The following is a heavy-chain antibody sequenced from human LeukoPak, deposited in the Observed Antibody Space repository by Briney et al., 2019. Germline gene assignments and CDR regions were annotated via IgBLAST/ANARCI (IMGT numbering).Heavy chain of an antibody. J-gene: IGHJ5*02. CDR2: IYYSEST. Sequence: SETLSLTCTVSSGSISSGGYYWRWIRQHPGKGLERIGYIYYSESTYYNPSLKSPVTISVDTSKNQFSLKLSSVTAADTAVYYCASWDYDFWSGYYSRGWFDPWGQGTLVTVSS. CDR3: ASWDYDFWSGYYSRGWFDP. D-gene: IGHD3-3*01. V-gene: IGHV4-31*01. CDR1: SGSISSGGYY.